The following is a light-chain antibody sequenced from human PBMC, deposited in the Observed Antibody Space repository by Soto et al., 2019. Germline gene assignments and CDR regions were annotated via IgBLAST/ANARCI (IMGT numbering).Light chain of an antibody. V-gene: IGKV3-15*01. CDR2: GAS. CDR3: QQYDSCPIT. Sequence: EIVMTQSPATLSVSPGERATLSCRASQRVTSNFAGYQQKPGQAPRLLLCGASNRATGIPARFSGSGSGTEFTLTISSLQSADFAVYYCQQYDSCPITFGQGTRLEIK. CDR1: QRVTSN. J-gene: IGKJ5*01.